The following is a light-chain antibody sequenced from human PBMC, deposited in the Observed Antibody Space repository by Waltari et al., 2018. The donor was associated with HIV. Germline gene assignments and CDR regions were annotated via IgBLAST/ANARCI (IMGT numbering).Light chain of an antibody. CDR3: AAWDDSLNGYV. Sequence: QSVLTQPPSVSEAPRQRVTISCSGSSSNIGSNDVNWYQQVPGKAPKLLIYYDDLLSSGISDRFSGSKSGTSASLAIRGLQSEDEADYYCAAWDDSLNGYVFGSGTTVTVL. V-gene: IGLV1-36*01. CDR2: YDD. J-gene: IGLJ1*01. CDR1: SSNIGSND.